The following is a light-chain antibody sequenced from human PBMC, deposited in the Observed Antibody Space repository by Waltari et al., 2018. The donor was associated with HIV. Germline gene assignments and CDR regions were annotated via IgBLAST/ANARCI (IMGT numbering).Light chain of an antibody. V-gene: IGLV2-23*02. CDR3: CSYAGSNTYL. Sequence: QSALTQPPSVSGFPGQSITISCTGSSSDVGSLNYVSWYQQHPGKAPKLLIYDVSKRPSGVSNRFSGSKSGNTASLTISGLQAEDEADYYCCSYAGSNTYLFGTGTEVTVL. CDR2: DVS. CDR1: SSDVGSLNY. J-gene: IGLJ1*01.